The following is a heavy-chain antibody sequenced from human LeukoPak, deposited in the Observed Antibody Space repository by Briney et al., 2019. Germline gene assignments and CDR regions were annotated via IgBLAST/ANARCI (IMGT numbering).Heavy chain of an antibody. J-gene: IGHJ4*02. CDR3: ARVWTTVTTKEHLDY. CDR1: GYTFTSYG. D-gene: IGHD4-17*01. V-gene: IGHV1-18*04. Sequence: GASVKVSCKASGYTFTSYGISWVRQAPGQGLEWMGWISAYNGNTNYARKLQGRVTMTTDTSTSTAYMELRSLRSDDTAVYYCARVWTTVTTKEHLDYGGQGTLVTVYS. CDR2: ISAYNGNT.